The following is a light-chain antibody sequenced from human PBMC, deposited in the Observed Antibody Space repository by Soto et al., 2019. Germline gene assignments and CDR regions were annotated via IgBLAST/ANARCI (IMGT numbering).Light chain of an antibody. V-gene: IGKV3-20*01. Sequence: EIVLTQSPGTLSLSPGERATLSCRASQSITSSYLAWFQQRPGQAPRLLIYGASSRVTGIPDKFTGSGSGTDFTLTTTSLEPEDFALYYCQQYGSSPYTFGQGTKVEI. CDR3: QQYGSSPYT. J-gene: IGKJ2*01. CDR1: QSITSSY. CDR2: GAS.